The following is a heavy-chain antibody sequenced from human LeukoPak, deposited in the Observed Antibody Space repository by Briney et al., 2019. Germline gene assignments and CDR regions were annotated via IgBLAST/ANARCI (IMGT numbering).Heavy chain of an antibody. Sequence: SETLSLTCTVSGGSISNYYWSWIRQPPGNGLEWSGYFDYSGNTNNTPSLKSRVTISVDTSKNQSSLRLTSVTAADTAVYYCARHGSSYSFDSWGQGTLVTVSS. V-gene: IGHV4-59*08. J-gene: IGHJ4*02. CDR2: FDYSGNT. CDR1: GGSISNYY. CDR3: ARHGSSYSFDS. D-gene: IGHD6-13*01.